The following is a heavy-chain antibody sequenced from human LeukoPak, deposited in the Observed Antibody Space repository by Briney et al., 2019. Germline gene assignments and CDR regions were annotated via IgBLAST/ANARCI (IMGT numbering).Heavy chain of an antibody. CDR1: GYGFTSYW. V-gene: IGHV5-51*01. CDR3: ARLPYYYGSGSYRGFNY. Sequence: TAGESLKISCKGSGYGFTSYWIGWVRQMPGKGLEWMGIIYPGDSDTRYSPSFQGQVTISADKSISTAYLQWSSLKASDTAMYYCARLPYYYGSGSYRGFNYWGQGTLVTVSS. J-gene: IGHJ4*02. D-gene: IGHD3-10*01. CDR2: IYPGDSDT.